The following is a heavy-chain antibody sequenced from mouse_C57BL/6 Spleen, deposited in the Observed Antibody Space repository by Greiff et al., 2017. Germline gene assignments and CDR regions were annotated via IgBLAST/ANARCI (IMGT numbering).Heavy chain of an antibody. V-gene: IGHV1-82*01. CDR1: GYAFSSSW. J-gene: IGHJ2*01. D-gene: IGHD4-1*01. Sequence: QVQLKESGPELVKPGASVKISCKASGYAFSSSWMNWVKQRPGKGLEWIGRIYPGDGDTNYNGKFKGKATLTADKSSSTAYMQLSSLTSEDSAVYFCARTRDWDVDYWGQGTTLTVSS. CDR2: IYPGDGDT. CDR3: ARTRDWDVDY.